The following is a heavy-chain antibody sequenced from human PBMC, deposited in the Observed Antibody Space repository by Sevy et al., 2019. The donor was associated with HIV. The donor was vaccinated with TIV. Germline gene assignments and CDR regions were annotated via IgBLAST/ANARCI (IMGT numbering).Heavy chain of an antibody. J-gene: IGHJ3*02. CDR1: GGSISSSSYY. Sequence: SETLSLTCTVSGGSISSSSYYWGWIRQPPGKGLEWIGSIYFSGRTYYNPSLKSRVTISVDTSNNQFPLKLSSVTAADAAMYYYSSVSGYYDISSAFDIWGQGTMVTVSS. CDR3: SSVSGYYDISSAFDI. CDR2: IYFSGRT. D-gene: IGHD3-22*01. V-gene: IGHV4-39*01.